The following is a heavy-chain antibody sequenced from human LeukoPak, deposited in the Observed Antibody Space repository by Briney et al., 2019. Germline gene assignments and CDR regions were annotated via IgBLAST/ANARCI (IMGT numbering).Heavy chain of an antibody. Sequence: ETLSLTCTVSGGSISSYYWSWIRQPPGKGLERIGYIYYSGSTNYNPSLKSRVTISVDTSKNQFSLKLSSVTAADTAVYYCARALSGAYGLFQHWGQGTLVTVSS. CDR1: GGSISSYY. V-gene: IGHV4-59*01. CDR3: ARALSGAYGLFQH. CDR2: IYYSGST. J-gene: IGHJ1*01. D-gene: IGHD7-27*01.